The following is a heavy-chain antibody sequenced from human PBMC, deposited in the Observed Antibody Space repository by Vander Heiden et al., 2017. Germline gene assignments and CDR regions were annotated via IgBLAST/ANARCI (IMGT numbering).Heavy chain of an antibody. Sequence: QVQPQQWGAGLLKPSETPSLICAVYGGSFSGCDWSGVRRPPGKGLEWIGEINHGGSTNYNPALKSRVTISVDTSKNQFSLKLSSVTAADTAVYYCARGVSSYYYGSGSYYKSWGQGTLVTVSS. CDR3: ARGVSSYYYGSGSYYKS. D-gene: IGHD3-10*01. CDR2: INHGGST. V-gene: IGHV4-34*01. CDR1: GGSFSGCD. J-gene: IGHJ4*02.